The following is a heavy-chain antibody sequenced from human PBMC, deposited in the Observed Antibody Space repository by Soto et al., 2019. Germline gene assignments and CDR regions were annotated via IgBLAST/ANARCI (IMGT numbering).Heavy chain of an antibody. J-gene: IGHJ5*01. V-gene: IGHV1-69*08. CDR3: VRECESTTQTWGFGDS. Sequence: QVQMVQSGAEVKKPGSSVKVSCKASGGTFSSYTITWVRQAPGQGLEWLGRIIPIFGVTNYAQKFQDRVTITADRSTTAAYMELSRLRSEDTAVYYCVRECESTTQTWGFGDSWGQGTLVTVSS. CDR2: IIPIFGVT. CDR1: GGTFSSYT. D-gene: IGHD1-1*01.